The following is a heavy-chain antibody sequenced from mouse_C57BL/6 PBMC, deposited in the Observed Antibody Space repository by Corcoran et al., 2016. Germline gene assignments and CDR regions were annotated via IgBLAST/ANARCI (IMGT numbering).Heavy chain of an antibody. V-gene: IGHV1-76*01. Sequence: QVQLQQSGAELVRPGASVKLSCKASGYTFTDYYINWVKQRPGKGLEWIARINPGSGNTYYNEKFKGKATLTAENSSSTAYMQLSSLTSEDSAVYFCASLYYGILFDYWGQGTTLTVSA. J-gene: IGHJ2*01. CDR3: ASLYYGILFDY. D-gene: IGHD2-1*01. CDR1: GYTFTDYY. CDR2: INPGSGNT.